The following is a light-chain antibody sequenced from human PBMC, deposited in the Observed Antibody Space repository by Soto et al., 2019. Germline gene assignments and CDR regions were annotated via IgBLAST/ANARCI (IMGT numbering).Light chain of an antibody. CDR2: RAD. CDR3: AACDETLSALV. V-gene: IGLV1-47*01. J-gene: IGLJ2*01. Sequence: QSVLTQPPSASGTPGQTVTISCSGRSSNIGSNYVYWYQQLPGTAPRLLMYRADQRPSGVPDRFSGSKSGTSSSLAISGLRSEDEADYYCAACDETLSALVFGGGTKLTVL. CDR1: SSNIGSNY.